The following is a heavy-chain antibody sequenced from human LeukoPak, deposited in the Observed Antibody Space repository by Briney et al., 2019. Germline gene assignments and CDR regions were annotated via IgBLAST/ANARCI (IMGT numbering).Heavy chain of an antibody. CDR2: IYSSGST. CDR1: GFTVSSNY. Sequence: GGSLRLSCAASGFTVSSNYMSWVRQAPGKGLEWVSVIYSSGSTYYADSVKGRFTISRDNSRNTLYLQMNSLRAEDTAVYYCARAAMVMGYYYYGMDVWGQGTTVTVSS. CDR3: ARAAMVMGYYYYGMDV. D-gene: IGHD5-18*01. J-gene: IGHJ6*02. V-gene: IGHV3-66*01.